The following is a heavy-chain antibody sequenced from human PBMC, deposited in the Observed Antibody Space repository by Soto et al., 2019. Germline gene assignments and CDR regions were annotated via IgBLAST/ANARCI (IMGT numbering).Heavy chain of an antibody. CDR3: AKMVGLGNAFDI. V-gene: IGHV3-23*01. CDR2: ISGSGGST. Sequence: PGGSLRLSCAASGFTFSSYAMSWVRQAPGKGLEWVSAISGSGGSTYYADPVKGRFTISRDNSKNTLYLQMNSLRAEDTAVYYCAKMVGLGNAFDIWGQGTMVTVSS. J-gene: IGHJ3*02. CDR1: GFTFSSYA. D-gene: IGHD2-15*01.